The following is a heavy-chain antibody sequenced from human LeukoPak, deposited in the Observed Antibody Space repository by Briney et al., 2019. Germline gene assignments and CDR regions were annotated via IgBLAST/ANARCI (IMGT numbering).Heavy chain of an antibody. CDR3: ARVRDDFFFDF. CDR1: GGSISSSGYY. D-gene: IGHD3-3*01. J-gene: IGHJ4*02. Sequence: PSETLSLTCSVSGGSISSSGYYWSWIRQHPGKGLEWIGYIYYIGSTYCNPSLESRVTISVDTSTDQFSLMVASVTAADTAVYYCARVRDDFFFDFWGQGTLVTVSS. V-gene: IGHV4-31*03. CDR2: IYYIGST.